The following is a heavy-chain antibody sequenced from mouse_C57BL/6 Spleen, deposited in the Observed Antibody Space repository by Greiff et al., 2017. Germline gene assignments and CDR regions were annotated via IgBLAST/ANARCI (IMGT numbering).Heavy chain of an antibody. CDR1: GYTFTDYN. Sequence: EVQLQQSGPELVKPGASVKIPCKASGYTFTDYNMDWVKQSHGKSLEWIGDINPNNGGTIYNQKFKGKATLTVDKSSSTAYMELRSLTSEDTAVYYCARSTYSNYEGFAYWGQGTLVTVSA. J-gene: IGHJ3*01. CDR3: ARSTYSNYEGFAY. D-gene: IGHD2-5*01. V-gene: IGHV1-18*01. CDR2: INPNNGGT.